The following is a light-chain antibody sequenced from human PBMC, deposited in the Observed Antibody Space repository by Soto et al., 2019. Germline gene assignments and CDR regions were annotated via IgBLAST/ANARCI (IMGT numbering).Light chain of an antibody. CDR2: ENN. CDR3: ATWDDSLSGPV. CDR1: TSNIGSSS. Sequence: QFVLRQPPSASGTPGQSVTISCSGSTSNIGSSSVYWYQQLPGTAPKVFIYENNRRPSGVPDRFSGSKSGTSASLAISGLRSEDEADYYCATWDDSLSGPVFGGGTKVTVL. V-gene: IGLV1-47*01. J-gene: IGLJ2*01.